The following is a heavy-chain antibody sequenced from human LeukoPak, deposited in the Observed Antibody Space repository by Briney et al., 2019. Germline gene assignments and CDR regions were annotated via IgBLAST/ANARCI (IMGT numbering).Heavy chain of an antibody. Sequence: ASVKVSCKASGYTFTGYYMHWVRQAPGQGLEWMGWINPNSGGTNYAQKFQGRVTMTRDTSISTAYMELSRLRSDDTAVYYCARDEGYYDFWSGYYSHYNWFDPWGQETLVTVSS. CDR1: GYTFTGYY. D-gene: IGHD3-3*01. V-gene: IGHV1-2*02. CDR2: INPNSGGT. J-gene: IGHJ5*02. CDR3: ARDEGYYDFWSGYYSHYNWFDP.